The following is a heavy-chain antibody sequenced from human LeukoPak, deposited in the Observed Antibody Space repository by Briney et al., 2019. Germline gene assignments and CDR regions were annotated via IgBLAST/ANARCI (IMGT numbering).Heavy chain of an antibody. CDR2: VFYTGST. CDR1: GGSISSYY. V-gene: IGHV4-59*08. Sequence: SETLSLTCTVSGGSISSYYWNWIRQPPGKGLEWIGYVFYTGSTNYNPSLKSRVTISVDTSKSQFSLNLNSLTAADTAVYYCARQNSGWSDFDYWGQGTLVTVSS. CDR3: ARQNSGWSDFDY. D-gene: IGHD6-19*01. J-gene: IGHJ4*02.